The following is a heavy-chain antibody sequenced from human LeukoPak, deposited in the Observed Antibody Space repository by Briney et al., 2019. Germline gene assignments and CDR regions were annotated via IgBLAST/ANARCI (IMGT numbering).Heavy chain of an antibody. Sequence: SQTLSLTCAISGDSVSSNNAAWNWIRQSPSRGLEWLGRTYYRSKWYNDYAVSVQSRITINPDASKNQFSLQLNSVTPEDTAVYYCARDYTKYSSSCFFCSGAPGPFDYWGQGTLVTVSS. D-gene: IGHD6-13*01. J-gene: IGHJ4*02. CDR2: TYYRSKWYN. V-gene: IGHV6-1*01. CDR3: ARDYTKYSSSCFFCSGAPGPFDY. CDR1: GDSVSSNNAA.